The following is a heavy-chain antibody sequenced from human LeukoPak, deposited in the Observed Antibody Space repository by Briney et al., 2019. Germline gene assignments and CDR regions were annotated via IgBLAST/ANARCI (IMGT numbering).Heavy chain of an antibody. Sequence: ASVKVSCKVSGYTLTELSMHWVRQAPGKGLEWMGGFDPEDGETIYAQKLQGRVTMTTDTSTTTAYMELRSLRSDDTAVYYCARGRIAARLHWFGPWGQGTLVTVSS. CDR1: GYTLTELS. CDR2: FDPEDGET. J-gene: IGHJ5*02. CDR3: ARGRIAARLHWFGP. D-gene: IGHD6-6*01. V-gene: IGHV1-24*01.